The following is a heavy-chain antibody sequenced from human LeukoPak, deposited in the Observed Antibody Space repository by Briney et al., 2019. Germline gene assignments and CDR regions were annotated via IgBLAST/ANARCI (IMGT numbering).Heavy chain of an antibody. J-gene: IGHJ3*02. D-gene: IGHD1-1*01. CDR3: ARDFRKQLSALTTPGAFGI. CDR1: GGTFSSYA. V-gene: IGHV1-69*01. Sequence: SVKVSCKASGGTFSSYAISWVRQAPGQGLEWMGGIIPIFGTANYAQKFQGRVTITADESTSTAYMELSSLRSEDTAVYYCARDFRKQLSALTTPGAFGIWGQGTMVTASS. CDR2: IIPIFGTA.